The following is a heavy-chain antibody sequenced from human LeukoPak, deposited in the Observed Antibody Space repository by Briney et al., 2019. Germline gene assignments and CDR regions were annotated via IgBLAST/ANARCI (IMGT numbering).Heavy chain of an antibody. CDR2: ISYDGSNK. D-gene: IGHD2-21*02. J-gene: IGHJ4*02. Sequence: GGSLRLSCAASGFTFSSYAMHWVRQAPGKGLEWVAVISYDGSNKYYADSVKGRFTISRDNSKNTLYLQMNSLRAEDTAVYYCARAVPSYCGGDCYSTPLDYWGQGTLVTVSS. CDR3: ARAVPSYCGGDCYSTPLDY. V-gene: IGHV3-30-3*01. CDR1: GFTFSSYA.